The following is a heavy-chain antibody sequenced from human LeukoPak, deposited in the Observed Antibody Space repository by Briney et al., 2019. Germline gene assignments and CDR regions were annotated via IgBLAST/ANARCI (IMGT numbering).Heavy chain of an antibody. V-gene: IGHV3-23*01. CDR2: IRSSGEST. D-gene: IGHD3-10*01. J-gene: IGHJ4*02. CDR3: AKEVRESAWFYFDY. Sequence: PGGSLRLSCAASGFTFSDYYMSWVRQAPGKGLEWVSSIRSSGESTYYADSVKGRFTISRDNSRNTVFLQMKSLTAEDTAVYYCAKEVRESAWFYFDYWGQGTLATVSS. CDR1: GFTFSDYY.